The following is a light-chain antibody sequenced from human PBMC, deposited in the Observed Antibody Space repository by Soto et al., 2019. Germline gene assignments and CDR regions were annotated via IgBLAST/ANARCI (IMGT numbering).Light chain of an antibody. CDR3: QQYGSSPKT. Sequence: EIVLTQSPGTLSLSPGERATLSCRASQSVSSSYLAWYQQKPGQAPRLLIYGASSRATGIPDRFSGSGSGTDLTLTISRLEPEDFAVYYCQQYGSSPKTFGQETKVENK. CDR1: QSVSSSY. CDR2: GAS. J-gene: IGKJ1*01. V-gene: IGKV3-20*01.